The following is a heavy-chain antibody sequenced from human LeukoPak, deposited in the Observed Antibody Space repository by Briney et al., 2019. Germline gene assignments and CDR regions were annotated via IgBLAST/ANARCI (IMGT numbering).Heavy chain of an antibody. CDR1: GGSISSYY. Sequence: SETLSLTCTVSGGSISSYYWSWIRQPPGKGLEWIGYIYYSGSTNYNPPLKSRVTISVDTSKNQFSLKLSSVTAADTAVYYCARDAGYCSGGSCPPRQYYYYGMDVWGQGTTVTVSS. CDR2: IYYSGST. J-gene: IGHJ6*02. V-gene: IGHV4-59*01. D-gene: IGHD2-15*01. CDR3: ARDAGYCSGGSCPPRQYYYYGMDV.